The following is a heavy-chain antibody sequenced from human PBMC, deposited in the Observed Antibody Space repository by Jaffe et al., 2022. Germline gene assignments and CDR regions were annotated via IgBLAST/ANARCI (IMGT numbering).Heavy chain of an antibody. CDR2: INPNSGGT. D-gene: IGHD6-13*01. Sequence: QVQLVQSGAEVKKPGASVKVSCKASGYTFTGYYMHWVRQAPGQGLEWMGRINPNSGGTNYAQKFQGRVTMTRDTSISTAYMELSRLRSDDTAVYYCARSGTYSSSWSPHYYYYYMDVWGKGTTVTVSS. CDR1: GYTFTGYY. J-gene: IGHJ6*03. V-gene: IGHV1-2*06. CDR3: ARSGTYSSSWSPHYYYYYMDV.